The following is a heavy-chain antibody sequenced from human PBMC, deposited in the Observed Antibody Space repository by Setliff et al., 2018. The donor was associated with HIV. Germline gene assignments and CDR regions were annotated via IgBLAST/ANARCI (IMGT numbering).Heavy chain of an antibody. CDR3: SRQGYLGSGNPIPFDY. CDR1: GDSITRGYY. J-gene: IGHJ4*02. Sequence: ASETLSLTCTVSGDSITRGYYWGWVRQPPGKGLEWIGCISHSGSTYYNPYLKSRLILSIDTSAGRFSLKLKSVAATDTAVYYCSRQGYLGSGNPIPFDYWGPGTLVTVSS. CDR2: ISHSGST. D-gene: IGHD3-10*01. V-gene: IGHV4-38-2*02.